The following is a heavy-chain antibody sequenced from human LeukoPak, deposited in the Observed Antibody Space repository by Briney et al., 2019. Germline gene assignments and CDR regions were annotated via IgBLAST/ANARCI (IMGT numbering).Heavy chain of an antibody. J-gene: IGHJ6*02. Sequence: SQTLSLTCAISGDSVSSNSASWNWIRQSPWKGLEWLGRTYYRSKWYSESAVSVKSRIIINPDPSKNQFSLQLNSVTPEDTAVYYCALTGTAMDVWGQGTTVTVSS. V-gene: IGHV6-1*01. CDR1: GDSVSSNSAS. CDR3: ALTGTAMDV. D-gene: IGHD4-17*01. CDR2: TYYRSKWYS.